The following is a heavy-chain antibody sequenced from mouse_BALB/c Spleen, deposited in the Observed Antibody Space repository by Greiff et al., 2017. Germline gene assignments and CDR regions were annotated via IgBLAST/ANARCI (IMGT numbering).Heavy chain of an antibody. V-gene: IGHV3-6*02. CDR3: AKEAMVTGWAMDY. J-gene: IGHJ4*01. Sequence: EVKLMESGPGLVKPSQSLSLTCSVTGYSITSGYYWNWIRQFPGNKLEWMGYISYDGSNNYNPSLKNRISITRDTSKNQFFLKLNSVTTEDTATYYCAKEAMVTGWAMDYWGQGTSVTVSS. D-gene: IGHD2-1*01. CDR2: ISYDGSN. CDR1: GYSITSGYY.